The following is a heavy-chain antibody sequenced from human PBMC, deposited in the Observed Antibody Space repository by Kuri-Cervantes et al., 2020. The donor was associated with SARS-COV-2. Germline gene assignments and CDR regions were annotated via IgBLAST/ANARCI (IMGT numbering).Heavy chain of an antibody. CDR1: GGSISSYY. V-gene: IGHV4-59*01. CDR3: ARDSSGYYYYGMDV. J-gene: IGHJ6*02. CDR2: IYYSGST. D-gene: IGHD3-3*01. Sequence: GSLRLSCTVSGGSISSYYWSWIRRPPGKGLEWIGYIYYSGSTNYNPSLKSRVTISVDTSKNQFSLKLSSVTAADTAVYYCARDSSGYYYYGMDVWGQGTTVTVSS.